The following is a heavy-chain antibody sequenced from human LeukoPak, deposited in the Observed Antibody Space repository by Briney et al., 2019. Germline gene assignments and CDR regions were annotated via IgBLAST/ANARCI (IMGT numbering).Heavy chain of an antibody. J-gene: IGHJ4*02. V-gene: IGHV1-8*01. D-gene: IGHD1-26*01. CDR2: MNPNSGNT. CDR1: GYTFTSYD. CDR3: ARGNGGSYHFDY. Sequence: ASVKVSCKASGYTFTSYDINWVRQATGQGLEWMGWMNPNSGNTGYAQKFQGRVTMTRNTSISTAYMELSSLRSEDTAVYCCARGNGGSYHFDYWGQGTLVTVSS.